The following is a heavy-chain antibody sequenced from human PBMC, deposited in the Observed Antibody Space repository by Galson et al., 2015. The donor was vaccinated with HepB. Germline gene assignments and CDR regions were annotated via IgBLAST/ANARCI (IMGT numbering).Heavy chain of an antibody. CDR2: ISSSSSYI. J-gene: IGHJ4*02. CDR1: GFTFSSYT. V-gene: IGHV3-21*01. D-gene: IGHD3-22*01. CDR3: ARDPGGYYEDDY. Sequence: SLRLSCAASGFTFSSYTMNWVRQAPGKGLEWVSSISSSSSYIYYADSVKGRFTISRDNAKNSLYLQMNSLRAEDTAVYYCARDPGGYYEDDYWGQGTLVTVSS.